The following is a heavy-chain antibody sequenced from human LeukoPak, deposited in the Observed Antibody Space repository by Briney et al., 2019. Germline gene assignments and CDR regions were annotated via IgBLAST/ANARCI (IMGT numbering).Heavy chain of an antibody. CDR1: GFTFGDYA. CDR3: TRAAGGYDIFGLGYFDY. J-gene: IGHJ4*02. Sequence: GGSLRLSCTASGFTFGDYAMSWFRQAPGKGLEWVGFIRSKAYGGTTEYAASVKGRFNISTDDSKSIAYLQMNSLKTEDTAVYYCTRAAGGYDIFGLGYFDYWGQGTLVTVSS. CDR2: IRSKAYGGTT. D-gene: IGHD3-9*01. V-gene: IGHV3-49*03.